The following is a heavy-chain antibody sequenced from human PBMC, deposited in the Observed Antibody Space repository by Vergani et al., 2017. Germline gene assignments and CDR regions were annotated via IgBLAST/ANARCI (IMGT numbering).Heavy chain of an antibody. Sequence: QVQLVQSGAEVKKPGASVKVSCKASGYTFTSYDINWVRQATGQGLEWMGWMNPNSGNTGYAQKFQGRVTMTRNTSISTAYMELRSLISEDTAVYYCARGRLYCSGGSCYANYYYYYGMDVWGQGTTVTVSS. CDR3: ARGRLYCSGGSCYANYYYYYGMDV. D-gene: IGHD2-15*01. CDR2: MNPNSGNT. J-gene: IGHJ6*02. CDR1: GYTFTSYD. V-gene: IGHV1-8*01.